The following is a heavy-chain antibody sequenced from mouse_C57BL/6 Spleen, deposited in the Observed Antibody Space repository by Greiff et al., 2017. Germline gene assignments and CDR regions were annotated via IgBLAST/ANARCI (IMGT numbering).Heavy chain of an antibody. CDR1: GFNIKDYY. CDR2: IDPEDGET. D-gene: IGHD3-3*01. V-gene: IGHV14-2*01. J-gene: IGHJ2*01. Sequence: VQLQQSGAELVKPGASVKLSCTASGFNIKDYYMHWVKQWTEQGLEWIGRIDPEDGETKYAPTFQGKATITADTSSNTAYLQLSSLTSEDTAVYYCARGDGMDYWGQGTTLTVSS. CDR3: ARGDGMDY.